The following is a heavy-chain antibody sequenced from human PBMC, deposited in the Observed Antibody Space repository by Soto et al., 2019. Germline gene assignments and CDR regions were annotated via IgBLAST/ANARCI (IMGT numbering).Heavy chain of an antibody. D-gene: IGHD2-21*01. J-gene: IGHJ4*02. CDR1: GFTFSSYA. Sequence: GGSLRLSCAASGFTFSSYAMHWVRQAPGKGLEWVSGISASGRSTYYTDSVEGRFIISRDNSKDTLYLQMSSLRAEDTGVYSCATDFKMAASPYYFDSWGQGVLVTVSS. CDR2: ISASGRST. CDR3: ATDFKMAASPYYFDS. V-gene: IGHV3-23*01.